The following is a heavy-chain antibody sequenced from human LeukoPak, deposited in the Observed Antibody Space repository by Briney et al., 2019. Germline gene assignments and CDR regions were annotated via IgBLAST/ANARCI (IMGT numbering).Heavy chain of an antibody. CDR2: INPNSGGT. CDR3: ARDHYYYDSSGYYEYTNYYFDY. D-gene: IGHD3-22*01. Sequence: ASVKVSCKASGYTFTGYYMHWVRQAPGQGLEWMGWINPNSGGTNYAQKFQGRVTMTRDTSTSTVYMELSSLRSEDTAVYYCARDHYYYDSSGYYEYTNYYFDYWGQGTLVTVSS. J-gene: IGHJ4*02. CDR1: GYTFTGYY. V-gene: IGHV1-2*02.